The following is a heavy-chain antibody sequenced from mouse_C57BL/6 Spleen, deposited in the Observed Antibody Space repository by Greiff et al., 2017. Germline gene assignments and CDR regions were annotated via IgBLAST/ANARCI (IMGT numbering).Heavy chain of an antibody. CDR1: GYTFTDYE. CDR3: TRDYGSSYYCDY. CDR2: IDPETGGT. D-gene: IGHD1-1*01. V-gene: IGHV1-15*01. J-gene: IGHJ2*01. Sequence: QVQLQQSGAELVRPGASVTLSCKASGYTFTDYEMHWVKQTPVHGLEWIGAIDPETGGTAYNQKFKGKAILTADKSSSTAYMELRSLTSEDSAVYYCTRDYGSSYYCDYWGQGTTRTVSS.